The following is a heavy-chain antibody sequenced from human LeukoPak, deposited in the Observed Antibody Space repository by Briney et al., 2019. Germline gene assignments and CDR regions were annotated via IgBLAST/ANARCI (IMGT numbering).Heavy chain of an antibody. CDR3: AKRELLWFGELSYGMDV. V-gene: IGHV3-30*18. Sequence: TGGSLRLSCAASGFTFSSYGMHWVRQAPGKGLEWLAVISYDGSNKYYADSVKGRFTISRDNSKNTLYLQMNSLRAEGTAVYYCAKRELLWFGELSYGMDVWGQGTTVTVSS. CDR2: ISYDGSNK. CDR1: GFTFSSYG. D-gene: IGHD3-10*01. J-gene: IGHJ6*02.